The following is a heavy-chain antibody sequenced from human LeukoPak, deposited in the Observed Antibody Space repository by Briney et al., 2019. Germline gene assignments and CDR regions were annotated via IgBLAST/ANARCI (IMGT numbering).Heavy chain of an antibody. Sequence: PGGSLRLSCEASGFTFSSSAMNWVRQAPGKGLEWVSSISVSGDRTYYADSVKGRFTISRDNTKNTLYLQLNSLRAEDTAVYYCATGNYNRPFDYWGQGTLVTVSS. D-gene: IGHD1-7*01. CDR3: ATGNYNRPFDY. CDR2: ISVSGDRT. J-gene: IGHJ4*02. V-gene: IGHV3-23*01. CDR1: GFTFSSSA.